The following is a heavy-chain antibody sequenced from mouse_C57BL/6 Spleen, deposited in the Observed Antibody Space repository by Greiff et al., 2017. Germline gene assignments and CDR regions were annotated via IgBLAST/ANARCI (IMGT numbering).Heavy chain of an antibody. J-gene: IGHJ4*01. V-gene: IGHV5-16*01. D-gene: IGHD2-4*01. CDR1: GFTFSDYY. CDR3: ARAAYDYGYAMDY. Sequence: DVKLVESEGGLVQPGSSMKLSCTASGFTFSDYYMAWVRQVPEKGLEWVANINYDGSSTYYLDSLKSRFIISRDNAKNILYLQMSSLKSEDTATYYCARAAYDYGYAMDYWGQGTSVTVSS. CDR2: INYDGSST.